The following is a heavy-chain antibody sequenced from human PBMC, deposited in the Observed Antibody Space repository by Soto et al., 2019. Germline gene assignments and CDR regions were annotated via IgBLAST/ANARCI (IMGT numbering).Heavy chain of an antibody. V-gene: IGHV1-18*01. J-gene: IGHJ5*02. CDR1: GYTFNTYG. CDR3: ARERLLRPFNWFDP. CDR2: ISASNSYT. Sequence: QVQLVQSGPEVTKPGASVKVSCKASGYTFNTYGITWVRQAPGQGLEWMGLISASNSYTTSAEKFQGRVTMTTDTSTNTADMELRSLTSDDTAVYYCARERLLRPFNWFDPWGQGTMVTVSS. D-gene: IGHD2-21*02.